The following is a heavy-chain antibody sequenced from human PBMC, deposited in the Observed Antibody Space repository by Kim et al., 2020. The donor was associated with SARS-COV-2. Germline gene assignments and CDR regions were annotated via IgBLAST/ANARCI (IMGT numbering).Heavy chain of an antibody. D-gene: IGHD3-22*01. V-gene: IGHV3-23*01. Sequence: DSVKGRCTIPRANSKNTLYLQMNSLRAEDTAVYYCAKYRNTMIVTPFDYWGQGTLVTVSS. CDR3: AKYRNTMIVTPFDY. J-gene: IGHJ4*02.